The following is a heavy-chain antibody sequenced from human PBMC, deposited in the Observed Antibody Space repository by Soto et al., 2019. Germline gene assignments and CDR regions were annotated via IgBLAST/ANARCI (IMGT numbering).Heavy chain of an antibody. CDR1: GYTFTSYA. J-gene: IGHJ6*02. D-gene: IGHD2-21*01. CDR2: INTNTGNP. CDR3: ARVVTRGGDNSRTPYYGMDV. Sequence: ASVKVSCKASGYTFTSYAMNWVRQAPGQGLEWMGWINTNTGNPTYAQGFTGRFVFSLDTSVSTAYLQICSLKAEDTAVYYCARVVTRGGDNSRTPYYGMDVWGQGTTVTVSS. V-gene: IGHV7-4-1*01.